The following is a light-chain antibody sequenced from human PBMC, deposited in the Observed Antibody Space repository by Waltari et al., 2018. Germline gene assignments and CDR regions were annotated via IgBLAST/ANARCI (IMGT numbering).Light chain of an antibody. Sequence: QSALTQPAFVSGSPGQAFPISRTGTSRDVGSDDLVPWYQQHPGKVPKLMIYEVNKRPSGVSSRFSGSKSVNTASLTISGLQADDEADYYCSSYAGTNIHWMFGGGTKLTVL. V-gene: IGLV2-23*02. CDR1: SRDVGSDDL. J-gene: IGLJ3*02. CDR2: EVN. CDR3: SSYAGTNIHWM.